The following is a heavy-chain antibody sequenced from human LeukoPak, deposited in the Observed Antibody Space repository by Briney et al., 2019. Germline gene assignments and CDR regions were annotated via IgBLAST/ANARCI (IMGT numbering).Heavy chain of an antibody. Sequence: GSVKVSCKASGYTFTSYAMNWVRQAPGQGLEWMGWINTNTGNPTYAQGFTGQFVFSLDTSVSTAYLQISSLKAEDTAVYYCARDRWGMAAARLDYWGQGTLVTVSS. D-gene: IGHD6-13*01. V-gene: IGHV7-4-1*02. CDR2: INTNTGNP. CDR3: ARDRWGMAAARLDY. CDR1: GYTFTSYA. J-gene: IGHJ4*02.